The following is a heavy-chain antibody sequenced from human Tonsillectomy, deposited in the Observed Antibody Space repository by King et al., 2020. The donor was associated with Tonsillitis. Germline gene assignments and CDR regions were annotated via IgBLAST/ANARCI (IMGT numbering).Heavy chain of an antibody. CDR1: GYSFSTYW. J-gene: IGHJ5*01. CDR2: IYPRDSDT. V-gene: IGHV5-51*01. Sequence: QLVQSGAEVKKPGESLKISCKGSGYSFSTYWIAWVRQMPGKGLELMGIIYPRDSDTRYRPSFEGQVTISVDKSMNTAYLQWSSLKTSDTAIYYCARNPHGWFDSWGQGTLVTVSS. CDR3: ARNPHGWFDS.